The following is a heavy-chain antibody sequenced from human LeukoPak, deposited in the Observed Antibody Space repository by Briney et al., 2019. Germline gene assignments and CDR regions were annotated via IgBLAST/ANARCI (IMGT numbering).Heavy chain of an antibody. CDR2: ISAYNGNT. Sequence: ASVKVSCKASGYTFTSYGISWVRRAPGQGLEWMGWISAYNGNTNYAQKLQGRVTMTTDTSTSTAYMELRSLRSDDTAVYYCAIWKGYCSSTSCPRWFDPWGQGTLVTVSS. V-gene: IGHV1-18*01. CDR1: GYTFTSYG. D-gene: IGHD2-2*01. J-gene: IGHJ5*02. CDR3: AIWKGYCSSTSCPRWFDP.